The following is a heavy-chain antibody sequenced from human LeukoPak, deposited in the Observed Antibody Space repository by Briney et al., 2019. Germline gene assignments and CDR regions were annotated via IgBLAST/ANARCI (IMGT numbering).Heavy chain of an antibody. Sequence: PGGSLRLSCAASGFTFSSYGMHWVRQAPGKGLEWVAVISYDGSNKYYADSVKGRFTISRDNSKNTLYLQMNSLRAEDTAVYYCAKIRGYSGYGLFGYWGQGTLVTVSS. CDR3: AKIRGYSGYGLFGY. CDR2: ISYDGSNK. J-gene: IGHJ4*02. V-gene: IGHV3-30*18. CDR1: GFTFSSYG. D-gene: IGHD5-12*01.